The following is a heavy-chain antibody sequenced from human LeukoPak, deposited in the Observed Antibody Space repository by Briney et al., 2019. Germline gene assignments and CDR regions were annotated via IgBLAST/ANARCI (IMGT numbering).Heavy chain of an antibody. CDR3: ARAQPYYYGSGSPRTVVDP. CDR1: GFTFSSYA. V-gene: IGHV3-23*01. D-gene: IGHD3-10*01. J-gene: IGHJ5*02. CDR2: ISGSGGST. Sequence: GGSLRLSCAASGFTFSSYAMSWVRQAPGKGLEWVSAISGSGGSTYYADSVKGRFTISRDNAKNSLYLQMNSLRAEDTAVYYCARAQPYYYGSGSPRTVVDPWGQGTLVTVSS.